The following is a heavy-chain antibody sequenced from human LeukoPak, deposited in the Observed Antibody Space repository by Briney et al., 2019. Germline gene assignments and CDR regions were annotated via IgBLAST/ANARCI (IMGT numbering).Heavy chain of an antibody. V-gene: IGHV4-4*07. CDR3: AGEGGSSRNFDY. J-gene: IGHJ4*02. CDR2: ICSGGII. Sequence: SETLSLTCDASGFSISSDFWRWIRQAAGKGLEWVGGICSGGIINYNPSLKRLLTMSVNTAKNQFSLNLSSVAAAATAVYYCAGEGGSSRNFDYWGQGTLVTVSS. D-gene: IGHD6-13*01. CDR1: GFSISSDF.